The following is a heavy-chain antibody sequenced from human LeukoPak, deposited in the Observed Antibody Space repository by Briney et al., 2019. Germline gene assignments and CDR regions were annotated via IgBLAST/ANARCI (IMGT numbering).Heavy chain of an antibody. D-gene: IGHD2-2*01. V-gene: IGHV3-48*01. Sequence: GGSLRLSCAASGFIFSSYSMNWVRQAPGKGLEWVSYISSSSSSIYYADAVKGRFTISRDNAKNSLYLQMNSLRAEDTAVYYCARALAEYCSSTSCYPDAFDIWGQGTMVTVSS. CDR3: ARALAEYCSSTSCYPDAFDI. CDR2: ISSSSSSI. J-gene: IGHJ3*02. CDR1: GFIFSSYS.